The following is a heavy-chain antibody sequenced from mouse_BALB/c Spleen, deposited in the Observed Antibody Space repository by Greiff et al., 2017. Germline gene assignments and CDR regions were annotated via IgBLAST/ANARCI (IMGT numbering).Heavy chain of an antibody. CDR1: GYTFTSYT. V-gene: IGHV1-4*01. D-gene: IGHD2-4*01. CDR3: ARYDYYYAMDY. CDR2: INPSSGYT. Sequence: VHLVESGAELARPGASVKMSCKASGYTFTSYTMHWVKQRPGQGLEWIGYINPSSGYTNYNQKFKDKATLTADKSSSTAYMQLSSLTSEDSAVYYCARYDYYYAMDYWGQGTSVTVSS. J-gene: IGHJ4*01.